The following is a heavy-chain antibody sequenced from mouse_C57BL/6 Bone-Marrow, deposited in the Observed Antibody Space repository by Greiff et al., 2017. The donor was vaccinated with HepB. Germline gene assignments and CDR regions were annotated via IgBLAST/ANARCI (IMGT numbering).Heavy chain of an antibody. V-gene: IGHV5-12*01. CDR2: ISNGGGST. J-gene: IGHJ3*01. Sequence: EVKLVESGGGLVQPGGSLKLSCAASGFTFSDYYMYWVRQTPEKRLEWVAYISNGGGSTYYPDTVKGRFTISRDNAKNTLYLQMSRLKSEDTAMYYCARPMDYYGSSYDWFAYWGQGTLVTVSA. CDR1: GFTFSDYY. CDR3: ARPMDYYGSSYDWFAY. D-gene: IGHD1-1*01.